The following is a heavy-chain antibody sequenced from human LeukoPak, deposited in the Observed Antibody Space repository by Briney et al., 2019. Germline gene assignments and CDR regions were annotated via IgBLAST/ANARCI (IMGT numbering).Heavy chain of an antibody. V-gene: IGHV4-59*08. CDR3: ARHGIAVAGTYFDY. J-gene: IGHJ4*02. CDR2: IYYSGST. D-gene: IGHD6-19*01. CDR1: GGSISNYY. Sequence: TSETLSLTCTVSGGSISNYYWSWVRQPPGKGLQWIGYIYYSGSTNYNPSLKSRVTISVDTSKNQFSLRLSPVTAAETAVYYCARHGIAVAGTYFDYWGQGTLVTVSS.